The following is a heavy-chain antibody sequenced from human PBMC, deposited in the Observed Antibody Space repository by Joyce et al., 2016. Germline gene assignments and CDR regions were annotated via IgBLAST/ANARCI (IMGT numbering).Heavy chain of an antibody. CDR2: VTPIFATA. V-gene: IGHV1-69*06. CDR3: ARLRQTGNINDY. J-gene: IGHJ4*02. CDR1: GGTRSGYA. D-gene: IGHD1-14*01. Sequence: QMQLVQSGAEVKKPGSSVKVSCKALGGTRSGYAVSWVRQAPGQGLEWMGGVTPIFATAKYAQKFQARVTITADKSTNTAYTELSSLRYEDTAIYYCARLRQTGNINDYWGQGTLVTVSS.